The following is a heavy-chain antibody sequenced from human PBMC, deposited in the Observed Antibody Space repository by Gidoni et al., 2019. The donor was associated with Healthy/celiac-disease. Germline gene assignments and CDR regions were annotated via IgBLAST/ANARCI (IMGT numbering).Heavy chain of an antibody. CDR1: GFTFSSYA. D-gene: IGHD2-15*01. CDR2: ISGSGGST. J-gene: IGHJ4*02. Sequence: EVQLLVSGGGLLQPGGSLGPSLAASGFTFSSYAMSWVRQAPGKGLGWVSAISGSGGSTYYADSVKGRFTISRDNSKNTLYLQMNSLRAEDTAVYYCAKRSDGGNAGYWTQGTLVTVSS. V-gene: IGHV3-23*01. CDR3: AKRSDGGNAGY.